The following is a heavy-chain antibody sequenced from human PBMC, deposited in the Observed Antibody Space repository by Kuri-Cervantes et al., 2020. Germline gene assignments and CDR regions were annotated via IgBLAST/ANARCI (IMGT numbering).Heavy chain of an antibody. CDR1: GFMFGSYG. CDR2: ISLSGGST. D-gene: IGHD3-10*01. J-gene: IGHJ3*02. V-gene: IGHV3-23*01. Sequence: GGSLRLSCAASGFMFGSYGMHWVRQAPGKGLEWVSSISLSGGSTYYADSVRGRFTISRDNSKNTLFLLMNSLRAEDTALYYCAKDRAAFDIWGQGTMVTVSS. CDR3: AKDRAAFDI.